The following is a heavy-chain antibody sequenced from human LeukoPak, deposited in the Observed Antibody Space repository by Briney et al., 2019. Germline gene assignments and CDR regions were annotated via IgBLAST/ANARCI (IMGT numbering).Heavy chain of an antibody. CDR3: ARIVVVPAAMWIDY. D-gene: IGHD2-2*01. CDR1: GFPVRSNN. J-gene: IGHJ4*02. Sequence: TGGSLRLSFAAPGFPVRSNNMSGVPQAPGKGRGGASVIYSGGSTYYADSVKGRFTISRDNSKNTLYLQMNSLRAEDTAVYYCARIVVVPAAMWIDYWGQGTLVTVSS. V-gene: IGHV3-53*01. CDR2: IYSGGST.